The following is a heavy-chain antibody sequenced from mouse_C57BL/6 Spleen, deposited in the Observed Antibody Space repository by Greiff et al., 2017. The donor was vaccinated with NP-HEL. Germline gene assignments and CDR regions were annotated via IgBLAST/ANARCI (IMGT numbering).Heavy chain of an antibody. D-gene: IGHD2-4*01. V-gene: IGHV1-82*01. Sequence: VQLHQSGPELVKPGASVKISCKASGYAFSSSWMNWVKQRPGKGLEWIGRIYPGDGDTNYNGKFKGTATLTADKASSTAYMQLSSLTSEDSAVYFCARHYDYFYFDYWGQGTTLTVSS. CDR2: IYPGDGDT. CDR1: GYAFSSSW. J-gene: IGHJ2*01. CDR3: ARHYDYFYFDY.